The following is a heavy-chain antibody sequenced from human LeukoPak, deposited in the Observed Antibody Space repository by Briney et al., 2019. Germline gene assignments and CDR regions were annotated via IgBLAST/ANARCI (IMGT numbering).Heavy chain of an antibody. CDR3: AKDSGGYSSGWYEGYFDY. Sequence: VGSLRLSCAASAFTVSSNYMSWVRQAPGKGLEWVSAIGGSGGSTYYADSVKGRFTISRDNSKNTLYLQMNSLRAEDTAVYYCAKDSGGYSSGWYEGYFDYWGQGTLVTVSS. CDR2: IGGSGGST. J-gene: IGHJ4*02. D-gene: IGHD6-19*01. V-gene: IGHV3-23*01. CDR1: AFTVSSNY.